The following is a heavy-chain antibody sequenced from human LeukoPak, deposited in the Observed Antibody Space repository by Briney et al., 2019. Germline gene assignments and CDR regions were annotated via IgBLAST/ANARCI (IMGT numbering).Heavy chain of an antibody. CDR3: ARDRFTFGGVLVPDS. CDR2: IIPILGIA. D-gene: IGHD3-16*02. Sequence: SVKVSFKASGGTFSSHAISWVRQAPGQGLEWMGRIIPILGIANYAQKFQGRVTITADKSTSTAYMELSSLRSEDTAVYYCARDRFTFGGVLVPDSWGQGTLVTVSS. J-gene: IGHJ4*02. V-gene: IGHV1-69*04. CDR1: GGTFSSHA.